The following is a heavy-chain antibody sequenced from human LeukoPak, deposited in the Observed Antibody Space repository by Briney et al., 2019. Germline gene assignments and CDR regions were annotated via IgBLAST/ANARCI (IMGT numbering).Heavy chain of an antibody. CDR3: ARAGYSSSREYFDY. V-gene: IGHV3-21*01. CDR1: GFTFSTYS. D-gene: IGHD6-13*01. CDR2: ISSSSSYI. J-gene: IGHJ4*02. Sequence: GGSLRLSCAASGFTFSTYSMNWVRQAPGKGLEWVSSISSSSSYIYYADSVKGRFTISRDNSKNTLYLQMNSLRAEDTAVYYCARAGYSSSREYFDYWGQGNLVTVSS.